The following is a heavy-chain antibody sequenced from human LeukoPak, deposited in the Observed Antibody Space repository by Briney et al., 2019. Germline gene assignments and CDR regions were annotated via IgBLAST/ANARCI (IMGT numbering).Heavy chain of an antibody. CDR2: INQDGSQK. CDR1: GFTFSTYW. V-gene: IGHV3-7*01. D-gene: IGHD2-8*01. CDR3: ARLKDDVTKLDY. J-gene: IGHJ4*02. Sequence: GGTLRLSCAASGFTFSTYWMSWVRQAPGKGLEWVANINQDGSQKRYVDSVQGRFTISRDNTKNSLFLQMNSLRAEDTAVYYCARLKDDVTKLDYWGQGTLVTVSS.